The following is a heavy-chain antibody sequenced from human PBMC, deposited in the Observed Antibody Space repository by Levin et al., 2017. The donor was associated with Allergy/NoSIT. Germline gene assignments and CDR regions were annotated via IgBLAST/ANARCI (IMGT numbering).Heavy chain of an antibody. CDR3: AAGTYSSGWYGVY. D-gene: IGHD6-19*01. CDR1: GLIFSTNS. J-gene: IGHJ4*02. CDR2: ITVSSTTI. Sequence: GESLKISCTASGLIFSTNSLTWVRQAPGKGPEWVSYITVSSTTIYYADPVKGRFIIPRDNAKNALYLQMNSLRAEDTAVYYCAAGTYSSGWYGVYWGQGTLVTVSS. V-gene: IGHV3-48*01.